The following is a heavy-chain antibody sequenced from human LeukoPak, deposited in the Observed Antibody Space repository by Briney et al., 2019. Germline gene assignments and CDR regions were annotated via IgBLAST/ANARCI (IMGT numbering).Heavy chain of an antibody. D-gene: IGHD2-21*01. Sequence: PGGSLRLSCAASGFTFSSYSFNWVRQVPGKGLEWVSSITTTFYTYYADSVKGRFTISRDNAKNSLYLQMNSLRAEDTAVYYCARGLGNSEDYWGQGTLVTVSS. V-gene: IGHV3-21*04. CDR1: GFTFSSYS. J-gene: IGHJ4*02. CDR2: ITTTFYT. CDR3: ARGLGNSEDY.